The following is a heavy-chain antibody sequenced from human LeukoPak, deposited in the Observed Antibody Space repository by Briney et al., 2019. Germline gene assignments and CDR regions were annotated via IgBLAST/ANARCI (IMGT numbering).Heavy chain of an antibody. Sequence: PGGSLRLSCVASGFTFSDYWMGWVRQAPGKGLEWVANIKEDGSENYYVDSVRGRFTISRDNAKNSLYLQMNSLRAEDTAMYYCARAYAGGIFDSWGQGTLVTVSS. CDR3: ARAYAGGIFDS. CDR1: GFTFSDYW. V-gene: IGHV3-7*04. CDR2: IKEDGSEN. D-gene: IGHD3-16*01. J-gene: IGHJ4*02.